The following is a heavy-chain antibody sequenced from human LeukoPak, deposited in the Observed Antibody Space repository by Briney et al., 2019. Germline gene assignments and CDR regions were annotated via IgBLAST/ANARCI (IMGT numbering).Heavy chain of an antibody. Sequence: PGGSLRLSCAASGFAFSRYLMHWVRHAPGKGLVWVSRIQTDEKDTTYADSVKGRFTISRDNAKNTLYLQMDSLRVDEDTAVYYCARAAGNTYAMDVWGQGTTVTVPS. CDR3: ARAAGNTYAMDV. J-gene: IGHJ6*02. CDR2: IQTDEKDT. V-gene: IGHV3-74*03. D-gene: IGHD2/OR15-2a*01. CDR1: GFAFSRYL.